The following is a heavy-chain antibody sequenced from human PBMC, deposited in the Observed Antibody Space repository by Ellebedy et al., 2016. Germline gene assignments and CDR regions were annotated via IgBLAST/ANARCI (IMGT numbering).Heavy chain of an antibody. J-gene: IGHJ4*02. CDR1: GVTFSSYA. CDR2: IEGTGDST. CDR3: AKEYSRVAAAGLLDS. D-gene: IGHD6-13*01. Sequence: GESLKISCATSGVTFSSYAFNWVRQAPGKGLEWVSGIEGTGDSTFYADSVKGRFTISRDNAHRTLYLQMDSLRAEDTAIYYCAKEYSRVAAAGLLDSWGQGTLVTVSS. V-gene: IGHV3-23*01.